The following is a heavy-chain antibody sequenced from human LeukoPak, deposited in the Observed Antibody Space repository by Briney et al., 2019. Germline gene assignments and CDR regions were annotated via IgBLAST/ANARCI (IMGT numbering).Heavy chain of an antibody. CDR2: ISSSSSSYI. CDR1: GFTFSSYS. J-gene: IGHJ3*02. D-gene: IGHD1-26*01. CDR3: ARPLHRREPQGAFDI. V-gene: IGHV3-21*01. Sequence: GGSLRLSCAASGFTFSSYSMNWVRQAPGKGLEWVSSISSSSSSYIYYADSVKGRFTISRDNAKNSLYLQMNSLRAEDTAVYYCARPLHRREPQGAFDIWGQGTMVTVSS.